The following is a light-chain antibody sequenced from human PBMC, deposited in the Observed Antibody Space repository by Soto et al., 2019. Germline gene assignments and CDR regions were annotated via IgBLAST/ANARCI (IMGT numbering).Light chain of an antibody. CDR2: DAS. Sequence: EIVMTQSPATLSVSPGERATLSCRASQSVSSYLAWYQQKPGQAPRLLIYDASTRATGIPARFSGSGSGTEFTLTISRLQSEDFAVYYCQQYNNWPPITFGQGTRLEIK. CDR1: QSVSSY. CDR3: QQYNNWPPIT. V-gene: IGKV3-15*01. J-gene: IGKJ5*01.